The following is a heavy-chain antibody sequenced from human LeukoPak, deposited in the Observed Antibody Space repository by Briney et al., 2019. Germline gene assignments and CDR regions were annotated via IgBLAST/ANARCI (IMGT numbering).Heavy chain of an antibody. D-gene: IGHD4-11*01. J-gene: IGHJ4*02. Sequence: ASVKVSCKASGYTFTGFYIHWVRQAPGQGLEWMGWINPKSGGTNSAQKFQGRVTMTRDTSISTAYMELGSLRSDDTAVYYCARDPIDYIGGIDYWGQGTLVTVSS. V-gene: IGHV1-2*02. CDR1: GYTFTGFY. CDR2: INPKSGGT. CDR3: ARDPIDYIGGIDY.